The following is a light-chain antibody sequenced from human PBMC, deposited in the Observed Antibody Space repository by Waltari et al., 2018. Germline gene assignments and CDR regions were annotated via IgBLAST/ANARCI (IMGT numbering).Light chain of an antibody. J-gene: IGKJ3*01. CDR2: KVS. CDR3: MQGSHWPLT. CDR1: QGLVHMDGSTY. Sequence: EVVLAQSPLSLPVTLGQPASIFCQSSQGLVHMDGSTYLNWFQQRPGQSPRRLIYKVSNRDSGVPDRFSGSGSGTDFTLKINRVEAEDVAVYYCMQGSHWPLTFGPGTKLDI. V-gene: IGKV2-30*02.